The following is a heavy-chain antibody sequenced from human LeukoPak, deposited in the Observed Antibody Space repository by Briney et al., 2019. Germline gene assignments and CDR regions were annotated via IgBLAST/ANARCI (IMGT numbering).Heavy chain of an antibody. CDR2: ISSSGSTI. J-gene: IGHJ4*02. D-gene: IGHD4-23*01. V-gene: IGHV3-48*01. CDR3: ARDGVNTVVDY. Sequence: GSLRLSCAASGFTFSSYSMNWVRQAPGKGLEWVSYISSSGSTIYYADSVKGRFTISRDNAKNSLYLQMNSLRAEDTAVYYCARDGVNTVVDYWGQGTLVTVSS. CDR1: GFTFSSYS.